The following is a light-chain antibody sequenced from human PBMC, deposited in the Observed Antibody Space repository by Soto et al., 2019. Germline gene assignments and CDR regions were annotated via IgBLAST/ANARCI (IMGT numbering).Light chain of an antibody. J-gene: IGKJ4*01. CDR2: DAS. CDR3: QQIYTIPLT. CDR1: QGISSA. V-gene: IGKV1-13*02. Sequence: IQLTQSPSSLSASVRDIVTITCRASQGISSALAWYQHKPGKAPKLLIYDASSLESGVPPRFSGGGGGTDFTLTISSLQPEDFASYYCQQIYTIPLTFGGGTKVDIK.